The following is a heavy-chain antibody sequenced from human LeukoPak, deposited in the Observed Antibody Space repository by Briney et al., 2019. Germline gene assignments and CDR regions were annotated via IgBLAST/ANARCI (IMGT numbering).Heavy chain of an antibody. Sequence: TAGSLRLSCAASGFTFSSYTLHWVCQAPTKGLDLVAIVSNDGSINYYSDYVKGRFTSSRDNSKNTLYLQMNSLRVEDTAVYSCAKDHYSSGPYYFDYWGQGTLVTVSS. J-gene: IGHJ4*02. D-gene: IGHD6-19*01. CDR2: VSNDGSIN. V-gene: IGHV3-30*01. CDR1: GFTFSSYT. CDR3: AKDHYSSGPYYFDY.